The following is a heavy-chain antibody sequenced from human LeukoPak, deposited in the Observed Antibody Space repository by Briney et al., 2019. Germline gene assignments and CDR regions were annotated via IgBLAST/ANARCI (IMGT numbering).Heavy chain of an antibody. CDR3: ARFSRDSYYYYGMDV. V-gene: IGHV4-59*01. CDR2: IYYTGST. CDR1: GGSMTNYY. J-gene: IGHJ6*02. Sequence: SETLSLTCIVSGGSMTNYYWSWIRQPPGKGLEWIGYIYYTGSTNYNPSLKSRVTISVDTSKNQFSLKLSSVTAADTAVYYCARFSRDSYYYYGMDVWGQGTTVTVSS.